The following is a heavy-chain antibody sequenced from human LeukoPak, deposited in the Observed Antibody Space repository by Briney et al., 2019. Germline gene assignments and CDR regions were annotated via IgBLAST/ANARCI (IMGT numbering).Heavy chain of an antibody. CDR1: GGTFSSYA. Sequence: SVKVSCKASGGTFSSYAISWVRQAPGQGLEWMGGIIPIFGTANYAQKFQGRVTITADESTSTAYMELSSLRSEDTAVYYCARDHNPIVVVPAATSAFDPWGQGTLVTASS. J-gene: IGHJ5*02. CDR3: ARDHNPIVVVPAATSAFDP. D-gene: IGHD2-2*01. V-gene: IGHV1-69*01. CDR2: IIPIFGTA.